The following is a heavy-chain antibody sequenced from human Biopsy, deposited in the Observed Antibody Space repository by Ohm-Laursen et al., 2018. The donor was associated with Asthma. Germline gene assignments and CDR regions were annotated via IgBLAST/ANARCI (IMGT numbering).Heavy chain of an antibody. V-gene: IGHV3-30*03. CDR3: ARARRSLLLPDYYYYGMDV. CDR2: ISYDGSNK. J-gene: IGHJ6*02. Sequence: SLRLSCAASGFTFSSYGMHWVRQAPGKRLEWVAVISYDGSNKYYADSVKGRFTISRDNSKNTLYLQMNSLRAEDTAVYYCARARRSLLLPDYYYYGMDVWGQGTTVTVSS. D-gene: IGHD3-22*01. CDR1: GFTFSSYG.